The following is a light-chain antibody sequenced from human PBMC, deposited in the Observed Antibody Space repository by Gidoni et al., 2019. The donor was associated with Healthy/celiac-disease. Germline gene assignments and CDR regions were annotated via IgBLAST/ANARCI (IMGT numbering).Light chain of an antibody. Sequence: LPMTQSPSSPSASVGDRVTISCRESHSISSYLNWYQQKPGKATKLLIYAASSFKSGVLSRFSGSGSGKDFTLTISSLQHEDFATYYCQQSYSTPYTFGQGTKLEIK. J-gene: IGKJ2*01. CDR2: AAS. CDR1: HSISSY. V-gene: IGKV1-39*01. CDR3: QQSYSTPYT.